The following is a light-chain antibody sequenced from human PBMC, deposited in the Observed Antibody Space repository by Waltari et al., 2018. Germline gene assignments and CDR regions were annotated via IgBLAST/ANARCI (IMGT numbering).Light chain of an antibody. Sequence: QSALTQPASVSGSPGQTITISCTGTSSDVGSSNLVSWYQQPPGKPPKLMIYEGSTWPSGVSERFSGSTSGNTASLTISGLQAEDEADYYCCSYAGSSTVVFGGGTKLTVL. CDR3: CSYAGSSTVV. V-gene: IGLV2-23*01. CDR2: EGS. CDR1: SSDVGSSNL. J-gene: IGLJ2*01.